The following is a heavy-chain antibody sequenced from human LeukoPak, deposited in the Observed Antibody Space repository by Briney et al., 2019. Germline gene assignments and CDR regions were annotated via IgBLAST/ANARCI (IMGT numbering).Heavy chain of an antibody. CDR3: AKTTVGYSSGRYPGWPADC. D-gene: IGHD6-19*01. J-gene: IGHJ4*02. Sequence: TGGSLRLSCAASGFTFNTYAIYWVRQAPGKGLEWVSGICGSGGCTYYADSVKGRFTNSRDNSKNTVYLQMNSLTADDTAIYYCAKTTVGYSSGRYPGWPADCWGQGTLVTVSS. CDR1: GFTFNTYA. V-gene: IGHV3-23*01. CDR2: ICGSGGCT.